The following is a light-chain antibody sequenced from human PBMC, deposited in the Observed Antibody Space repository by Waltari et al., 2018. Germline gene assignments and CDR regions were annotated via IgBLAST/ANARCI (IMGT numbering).Light chain of an antibody. V-gene: IGLV2-23*02. Sequence: QSALTQPASVSGSPGQAITISCTGTSTHVGGYNLVPWYRQYPGKAPELMIFGVSERPSGISNRLSGSKSGNTATLTISGLQAEDEADYYCLSYSGRSDYVFGTGTRV. CDR1: STHVGGYNL. CDR2: GVS. CDR3: LSYSGRSDYV. J-gene: IGLJ1*01.